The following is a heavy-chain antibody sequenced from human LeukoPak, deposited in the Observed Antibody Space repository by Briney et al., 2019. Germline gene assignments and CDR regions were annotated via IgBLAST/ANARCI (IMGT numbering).Heavy chain of an antibody. CDR1: GFTFSSYA. D-gene: IGHD6-19*01. CDR2: ISGSGGST. V-gene: IGHV3-23*01. Sequence: GGSLRLSCAASGFTFSSYAMSWVRQAPGKGLEWVSAISGSGGSTYYADSVKGRFTISRDNSKNTLYLQMNSLRAEDTAVYYCAKALTAYSSGSRVLSDWGQGTLVTVSS. J-gene: IGHJ4*02. CDR3: AKALTAYSSGSRVLSD.